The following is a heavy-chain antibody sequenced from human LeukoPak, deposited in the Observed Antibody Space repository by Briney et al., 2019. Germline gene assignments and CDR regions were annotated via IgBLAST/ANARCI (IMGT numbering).Heavy chain of an antibody. Sequence: GASVKVSCKASGYTFTSYAMNWVRQAPGQGLEWMGWINTKTGNPTYAQGFTGRFVFSLDTSVSTSYLQISSLKAEDTAVYYYARDGVDTLFDPWGQGTLVTVSS. CDR3: ARDGVDTLFDP. D-gene: IGHD5-18*01. CDR2: INTKTGNP. V-gene: IGHV7-4-1*02. J-gene: IGHJ5*02. CDR1: GYTFTSYA.